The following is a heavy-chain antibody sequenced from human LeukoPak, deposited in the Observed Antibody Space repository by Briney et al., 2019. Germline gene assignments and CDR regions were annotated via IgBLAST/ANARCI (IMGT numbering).Heavy chain of an antibody. J-gene: IGHJ5*02. Sequence: SETLPLTCAVSGGSISSSNWWSWVRQPPGKGLEWIGEIYHSGSTNYNPSLKSRVAISVDKSKNQFSLKLSSVTAADTAVYYCARGGRAIFGVVHDNWFDPWGQGTLVTVSS. CDR1: GGSISSSNW. CDR3: ARGGRAIFGVVHDNWFDP. D-gene: IGHD3-3*01. V-gene: IGHV4-4*02. CDR2: IYHSGST.